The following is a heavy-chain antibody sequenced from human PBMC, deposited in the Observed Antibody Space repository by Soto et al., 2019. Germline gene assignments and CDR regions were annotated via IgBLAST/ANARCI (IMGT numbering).Heavy chain of an antibody. V-gene: IGHV1-3*01. D-gene: IGHD3-10*01. CDR3: AREGSTYGSTFDY. CDR2: IDAGNGNT. J-gene: IGHJ4*02. Sequence: QVQLVQSGAEVKKPGASVKVSCKASGHTSTNYAVHSVRQAPGQRLEWMGRIDAGNGNTKYSQKFQGRVTITTDTSASTAYMELSSLRSEDTAVYYCAREGSTYGSTFDYWGQGTLVTVSS. CDR1: GHTSTNYA.